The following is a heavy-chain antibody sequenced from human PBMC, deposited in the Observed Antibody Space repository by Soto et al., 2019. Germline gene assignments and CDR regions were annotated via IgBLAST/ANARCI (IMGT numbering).Heavy chain of an antibody. V-gene: IGHV1-46*03. J-gene: IGHJ6*03. CDR1: GYTFASYY. CDR3: ARDKRGYSGYDFSFAYYYYMDV. Sequence: ASVKVSCKASGYTFASYYMRWVRQAPGQGLEWMGIINPSGGSTSYAQKSQGRVTMTRDTSTSTVYMELSSLRSEDTAVYYCARDKRGYSGYDFSFAYYYYMDVWGKGTTVTVSS. D-gene: IGHD5-12*01. CDR2: INPSGGST.